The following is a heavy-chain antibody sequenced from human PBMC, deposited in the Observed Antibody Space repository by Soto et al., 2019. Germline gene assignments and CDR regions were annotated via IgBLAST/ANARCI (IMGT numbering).Heavy chain of an antibody. Sequence: SVKVSCKASGGTFSSYAISWVRXAPGQGLEWMGGIIPIFGTANYAQKFQGRVTITADKSTSTAYMELSSLRSEDTAVYYCARAPLYSSSSVRSTHYYYGMDVWGQGTPVTVSS. CDR2: IIPIFGTA. V-gene: IGHV1-69*06. J-gene: IGHJ6*02. CDR1: GGTFSSYA. D-gene: IGHD6-6*01. CDR3: ARAPLYSSSSVRSTHYYYGMDV.